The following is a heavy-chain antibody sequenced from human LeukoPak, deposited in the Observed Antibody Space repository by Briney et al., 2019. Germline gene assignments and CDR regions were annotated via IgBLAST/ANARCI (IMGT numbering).Heavy chain of an antibody. CDR1: GGTFSSSA. CDR2: IIPVLNIT. J-gene: IGHJ6*02. D-gene: IGHD5-18*01. CDR3: AKDQGLTAPPPYGLDV. V-gene: IGHV1-69*04. Sequence: ASVKVSCKTSGGTFSSSAITWVRQAPGRGLEWMGRIIPVLNITTYAQKFQGRVTITADTSTSTVYMELSSLRSEETAVYYCAKDQGLTAPPPYGLDVWGQGTTVIVTS.